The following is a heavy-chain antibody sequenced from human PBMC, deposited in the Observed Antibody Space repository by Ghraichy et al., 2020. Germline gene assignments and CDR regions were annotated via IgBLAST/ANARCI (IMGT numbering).Heavy chain of an antibody. J-gene: IGHJ2*01. CDR3: AKNLGGYGDYTVGYWYFDL. D-gene: IGHD4-17*01. V-gene: IGHV3-23*01. CDR1: GFTFSSYA. CDR2: ISGSGGST. Sequence: GESLNISCAASGFTFSSYAMSWVRQAPGKGLEWVSAISGSGGSTYYADSVKGRFTISRDNSKNTLYLQMNSLRAEDTAVYYCAKNLGGYGDYTVGYWYFDLWGRGTLVTVSS.